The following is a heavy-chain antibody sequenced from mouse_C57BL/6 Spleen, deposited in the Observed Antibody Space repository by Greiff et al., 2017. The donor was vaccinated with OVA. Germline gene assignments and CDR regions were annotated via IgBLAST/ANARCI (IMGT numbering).Heavy chain of an antibody. D-gene: IGHD4-1*01. Sequence: VQLQQSGAELVRPGASVKLSCKASGYTFTDYYINWVKQRPGQGLEWIARIYPGSGNTYYNEKFKGKATLTAEKSSSTAYMQLSSLTSEDSAVYFCARWDARFDYWGQGTTLTVSS. CDR3: ARWDARFDY. V-gene: IGHV1-76*01. CDR1: GYTFTDYY. CDR2: IYPGSGNT. J-gene: IGHJ2*01.